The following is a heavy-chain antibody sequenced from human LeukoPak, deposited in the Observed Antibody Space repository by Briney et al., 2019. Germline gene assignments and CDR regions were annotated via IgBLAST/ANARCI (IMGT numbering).Heavy chain of an antibody. CDR3: TTVFSATGTTYYFDY. Sequence: PGGSLRLSCAASGFTFNTYAMSWVRQAPGKGLEWVGRIKSKADGGTTDYAAPVKGRFTISRDDSKNTLYLQMNSLKTEDTAVYYCTTVFSATGTTYYFDYWGQGTLVTVSS. D-gene: IGHD1-1*01. CDR1: GFTFNTYA. CDR2: IKSKADGGTT. V-gene: IGHV3-15*01. J-gene: IGHJ4*02.